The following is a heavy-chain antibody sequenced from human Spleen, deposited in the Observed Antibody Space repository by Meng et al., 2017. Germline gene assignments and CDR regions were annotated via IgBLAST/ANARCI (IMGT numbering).Heavy chain of an antibody. CDR2: IYHSGST. Sequence: GQLQESGPGLVKPSGPLSLTCAVSGGSISTTKWWNWVRQTPGKGLEWVGEIYHSGSTNYNPSLKSRVTMSVDKSKNQFSLKLTSVTAADTAVYYCASYNSGWPQFDSWGQGILVTVSS. CDR1: GGSISTTKW. V-gene: IGHV4-4*02. CDR3: ASYNSGWPQFDS. J-gene: IGHJ4*02. D-gene: IGHD6-19*01.